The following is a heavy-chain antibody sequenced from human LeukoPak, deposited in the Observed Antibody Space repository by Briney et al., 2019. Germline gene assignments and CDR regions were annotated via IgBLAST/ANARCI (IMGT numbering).Heavy chain of an antibody. Sequence: ASVKVSCKASGGTFSSYAISWVRQAPGQGLEWMGRIIPIFGTANYAQKFQGRVTITTDEPTSTAYMELSSLRSEDTAVYYCARVTGYYGGYFDYWGQGTLVTLSS. CDR2: IIPIFGTA. CDR3: ARVTGYYGGYFDY. V-gene: IGHV1-69*05. D-gene: IGHD3-10*01. J-gene: IGHJ4*02. CDR1: GGTFSSYA.